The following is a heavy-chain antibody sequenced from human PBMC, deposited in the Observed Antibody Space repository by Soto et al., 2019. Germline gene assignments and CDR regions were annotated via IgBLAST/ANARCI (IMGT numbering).Heavy chain of an antibody. CDR1: GFTFSSYA. J-gene: IGHJ4*02. V-gene: IGHV3-30-3*01. CDR3: ARGPTYYYDSSGYYYVY. D-gene: IGHD3-22*01. CDR2: ISYDGSNK. Sequence: GGSLRLSCAASGFTFSSYAMHWVRQAPGKGLEWVAVISYDGSNKYYADSVKGRFTISRDNSKNTLYLQMNSLGAEDTAVYYCARGPTYYYDSSGYYYVYWGQGTLVTVSS.